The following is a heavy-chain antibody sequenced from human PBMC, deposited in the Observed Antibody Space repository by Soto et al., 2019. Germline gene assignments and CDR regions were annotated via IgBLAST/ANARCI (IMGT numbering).Heavy chain of an antibody. Sequence: QVQLVQSGAEVRKPGSSVKVSCKTSGGLISKYSFNWVRQAPGQGLEWMGGVLPISGSTDYAQKFQGRLTITADRYTSTGYMELSRLRSDDTANYYCATIRVLGGPLRFADGGKGMLTSVSS. CDR3: ATIRVLGGPLRFAD. CDR1: GGLISKYS. V-gene: IGHV1-69*06. CDR2: VLPISGST. D-gene: IGHD5-12*01. J-gene: IGHJ4*01.